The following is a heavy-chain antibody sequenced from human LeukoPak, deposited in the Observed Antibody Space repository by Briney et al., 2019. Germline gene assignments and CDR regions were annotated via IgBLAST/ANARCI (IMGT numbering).Heavy chain of an antibody. J-gene: IGHJ4*02. CDR3: ARGGPGYSSSWYDY. CDR1: GGSFSGYY. CDR2: INHSGST. V-gene: IGHV4-34*01. Sequence: SETLSLTCAVYGGSFSGYYWSWIRQPPGKGLEWIGEINHSGSTNYNPSLKSRVTTSVDTSKNRFSLKLSSVTAADTAVYYCARGGPGYSSSWYDYWGQGTLVTVSS. D-gene: IGHD6-13*01.